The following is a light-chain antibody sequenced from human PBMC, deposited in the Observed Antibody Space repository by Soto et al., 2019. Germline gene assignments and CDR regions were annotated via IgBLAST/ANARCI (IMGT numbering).Light chain of an antibody. Sequence: EILMTQSPATLSVSPGDSATLSCRASRSVDTDLAWYQQKPGQAPRLLVFATSARATGVPDRFRRSRSGTDFTLTISSLQPEDSATYYCHQYYNRPPWTFGQGTKVEI. V-gene: IGKV3-15*01. CDR3: HQYYNRPPWT. CDR1: RSVDTD. J-gene: IGKJ1*01. CDR2: ATS.